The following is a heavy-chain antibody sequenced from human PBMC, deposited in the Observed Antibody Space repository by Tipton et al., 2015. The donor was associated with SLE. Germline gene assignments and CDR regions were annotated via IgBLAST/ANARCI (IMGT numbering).Heavy chain of an antibody. V-gene: IGHV3-33*01. CDR2: IWYDGSNK. D-gene: IGHD4-17*01. Sequence: SLRLSCAASGFTFSSYGMHCVRQAPGKGLEWVAVIWYDGSNKYYADSVKGRFTISRDNSKNTLYLQMNSLRAEDTAVYYCARDTRGQHAYGAFDIWGQGTMVTVSS. CDR3: ARDTRGQHAYGAFDI. CDR1: GFTFSSYG. J-gene: IGHJ3*02.